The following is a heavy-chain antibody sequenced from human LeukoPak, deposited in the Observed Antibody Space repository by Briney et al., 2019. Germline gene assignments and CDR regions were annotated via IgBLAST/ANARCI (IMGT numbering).Heavy chain of an antibody. J-gene: IGHJ4*02. V-gene: IGHV3-48*02. Sequence: GGSLRLSCAASGFTFSNYYMNWVRQAPGKGLEWVSPISPSSSAIYYADSVKGRFTISRDNAENSVYLQMNSLRDEDTAVYYCARQFSGWTTYWGQGTLVTVSS. CDR2: ISPSSSAI. CDR3: ARQFSGWTTY. CDR1: GFTFSNYY. D-gene: IGHD6-19*01.